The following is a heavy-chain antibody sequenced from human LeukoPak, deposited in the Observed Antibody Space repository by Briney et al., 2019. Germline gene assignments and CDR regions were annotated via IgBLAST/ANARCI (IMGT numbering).Heavy chain of an antibody. V-gene: IGHV1-18*01. CDR3: ARDQRYSSGWYWVY. CDR1: GYTFTSYG. D-gene: IGHD6-19*01. J-gene: IGHJ4*02. Sequence: ASVKVSCKASGYTFTSYGISWVRQAPGQGLEWMGWISAYNGDTNYAQKLQGRVTMTTDTSTSTAYMELRSLRSDDTAVYYCARDQRYSSGWYWVYWGQGTLVTVSS. CDR2: ISAYNGDT.